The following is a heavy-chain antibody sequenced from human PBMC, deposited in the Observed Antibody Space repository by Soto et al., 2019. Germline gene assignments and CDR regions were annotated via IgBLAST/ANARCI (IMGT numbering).Heavy chain of an antibody. D-gene: IGHD3-3*01. CDR1: GGSISSSSYY. CDR3: ASRITIFGVVIISEWFDP. CDR2: IYYSGST. J-gene: IGHJ5*02. Sequence: SETLSLTCTVSGGSISSSSYYWGWIRQPPGKGLEWIGSIYYSGSTYYNPSLKRRVTISVDTSKNQISPKLSSVTAADTTVYYCASRITIFGVVIISEWFDPWGHSTLVTVSS. V-gene: IGHV4-39*01.